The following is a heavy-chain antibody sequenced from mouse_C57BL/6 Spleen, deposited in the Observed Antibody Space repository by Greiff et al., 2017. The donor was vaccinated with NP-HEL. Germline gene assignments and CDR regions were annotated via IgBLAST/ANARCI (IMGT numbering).Heavy chain of an antibody. V-gene: IGHV1-5*01. CDR1: GYTFTSYW. Sequence: EVQVVESGTVLARPGASVKMSCKTSGYTFTSYWMHWVKQRPGQGLEWIGAIYPGNSDTSYNQKFKGKAKLTAVTSASTAYMELSSLTNEDSAVYYCTREIYYDYDGYYAMDYWGQGTSVTVSS. J-gene: IGHJ4*01. CDR3: TREIYYDYDGYYAMDY. CDR2: IYPGNSDT. D-gene: IGHD2-4*01.